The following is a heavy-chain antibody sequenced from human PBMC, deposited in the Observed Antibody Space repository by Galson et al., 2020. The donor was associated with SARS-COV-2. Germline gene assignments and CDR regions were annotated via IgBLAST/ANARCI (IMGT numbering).Heavy chain of an antibody. D-gene: IGHD3-10*01. CDR2: IYHSGSS. CDR1: GASISTYH. J-gene: IGHJ5*02. V-gene: IGHV4-59*01. CDR3: ARGPTVWFGDLLGVWFDP. Sequence: SETLSLTCTVSGASISTYHWNWIRQPPGKGLEWIGSIYHSGSSVYNPSLKSRVSMSLDTSKNQFSLNLRSVTAADTAVYFCARGPTVWFGDLLGVWFDPWGQGTLVTVSS.